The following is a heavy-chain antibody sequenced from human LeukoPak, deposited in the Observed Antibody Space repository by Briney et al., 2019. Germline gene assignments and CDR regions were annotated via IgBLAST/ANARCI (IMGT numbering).Heavy chain of an antibody. CDR3: AKASTTGTTGYYYYYMDV. D-gene: IGHD1-1*01. CDR1: GFTFSSYA. CDR2: ISGSGGST. J-gene: IGHJ6*03. Sequence: GGSLRLSCAASGFTFSSYAMSWVRQAPGKGLEWVSAISGSGGSTYYADSVKGRFTISRDNSKNTLYLQMNSLRAEDTAVYYCAKASTTGTTGYYYYYMDVWGKGTTVTVSS. V-gene: IGHV3-23*01.